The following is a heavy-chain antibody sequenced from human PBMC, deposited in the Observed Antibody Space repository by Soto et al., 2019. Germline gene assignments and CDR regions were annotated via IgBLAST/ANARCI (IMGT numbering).Heavy chain of an antibody. V-gene: IGHV3-7*01. CDR2: INTDGSQK. CDR3: ARVSRRNTFDV. J-gene: IGHJ3*01. CDR1: GFTFNSYW. Sequence: GGSLRLSCAASGFTFNSYWMTWVRQAPGKGLEWVANINTDGSQKHSVDSVKGRFTFSRDNGKNSLYLQMSSLRVEDTAVYYCARVSRRNTFDVWGQGTMVTVSS.